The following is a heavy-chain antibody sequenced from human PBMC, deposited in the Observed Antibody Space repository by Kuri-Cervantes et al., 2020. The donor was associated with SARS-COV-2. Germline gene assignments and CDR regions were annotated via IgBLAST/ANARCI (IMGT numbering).Heavy chain of an antibody. CDR3: AREEDGYYYYYAMDV. V-gene: IGHV3-33*01. CDR2: IWYDGSNK. D-gene: IGHD5-24*01. Sequence: GGSLTLSCAAAGLTFSSYGMHWVRQAPGKGLEWVAVIWYDGSNKYYADSVKGRFTISRDNSKNTLYLQMNSLRAEDTAVYYCAREEDGYYYYYAMDVWGQGTTVTVSS. CDR1: GLTFSSYG. J-gene: IGHJ6*02.